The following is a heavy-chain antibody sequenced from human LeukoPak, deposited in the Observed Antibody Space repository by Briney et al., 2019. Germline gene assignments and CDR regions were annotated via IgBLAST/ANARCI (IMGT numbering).Heavy chain of an antibody. CDR1: GFTFSSYA. Sequence: GGSLRLSCAASGFTFSSYAMHWVRQAPGKGLEWVAVISYDGSNKYYADSMKGRFTISRDNSKNTLYLQMNSLRAEDTAVYYCASSYIAVAGPDYWGQGTLVTVSS. CDR2: ISYDGSNK. J-gene: IGHJ4*02. V-gene: IGHV3-30-3*01. D-gene: IGHD6-19*01. CDR3: ASSYIAVAGPDY.